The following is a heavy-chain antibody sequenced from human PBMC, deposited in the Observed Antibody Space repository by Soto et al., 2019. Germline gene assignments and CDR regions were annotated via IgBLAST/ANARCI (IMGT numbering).Heavy chain of an antibody. J-gene: IGHJ4*02. CDR3: AYSGYDRYYFDY. Sequence: SGTLSLTCTVSGGSISSYYWSWIRQPPGKGLEWIGYIYYSGSTNYNPSLKSRVTISVDTSKNQFSLKLSSVTAADTAVYYCAYSGYDRYYFDYWGQGTLVTVSS. CDR2: IYYSGST. V-gene: IGHV4-59*01. D-gene: IGHD5-12*01. CDR1: GGSISSYY.